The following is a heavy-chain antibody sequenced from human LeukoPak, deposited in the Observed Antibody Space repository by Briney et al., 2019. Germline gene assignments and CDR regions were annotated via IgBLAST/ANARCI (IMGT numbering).Heavy chain of an antibody. D-gene: IGHD6-19*01. V-gene: IGHV4-38-2*01. J-gene: IGHJ4*02. CDR1: GYSISSGYY. Sequence: PSETLSLTCAVSGYSISSGYYWGWIRQPPGKGLEWIGSIYHSGSTYYNPSLKSRVAISVDTSKNQFSLKLSSVTAADTAVYYCARRRSGWSFDYWGQGTLVTVSS. CDR2: IYHSGST. CDR3: ARRRSGWSFDY.